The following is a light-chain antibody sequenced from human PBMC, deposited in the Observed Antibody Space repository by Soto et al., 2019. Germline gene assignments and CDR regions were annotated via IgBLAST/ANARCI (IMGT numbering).Light chain of an antibody. V-gene: IGLV2-14*02. CDR1: SNTIGGYNV. CDR3: SSYTTTSTLV. J-gene: IGLJ3*02. CDR2: EGI. Sequence: QSALTQPASVSGSPGQSITISCTGSSNTIGGYNVVSWYQQHPGKAPKVIIYEGIKRPSGISYRFTGSKSGNTASLTISGLQAEDEADYYCSSYTTTSTLVFGGGTKVTVL.